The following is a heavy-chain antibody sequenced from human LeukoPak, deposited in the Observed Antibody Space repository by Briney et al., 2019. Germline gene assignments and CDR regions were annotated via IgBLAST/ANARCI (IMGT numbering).Heavy chain of an antibody. CDR1: GGSISRGSYY. CDR3: ARDREHIVLLPGAKRKTWYFDY. CDR2: MYTSGST. V-gene: IGHV4-61*02. D-gene: IGHD2-2*01. Sequence: SETLSLTCTVSGGSISRGSYYWSWLRQPAGTGLEWIGRMYTSGSTNYNPSLKSRVTISVDTSKNQFSLKLSPVTAADTAVYYCARDREHIVLLPGAKRKTWYFDYWGQGTLVTVSS. J-gene: IGHJ4*02.